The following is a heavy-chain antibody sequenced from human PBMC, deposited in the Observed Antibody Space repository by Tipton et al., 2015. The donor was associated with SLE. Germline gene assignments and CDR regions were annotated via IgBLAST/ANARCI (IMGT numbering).Heavy chain of an antibody. Sequence: TLSLTCAVSGFSISSGYYWGWIRQPPGEGLEWIGSIHHSGNTYFNPSLKSRVTMSIDTSRNEVFLRLTSVTAADPAVYYCARHDYDSNGYYQHYFDYWGQGTLVTVSS. V-gene: IGHV4-38-2*01. CDR2: IHHSGNT. CDR3: ARHDYDSNGYYQHYFDY. J-gene: IGHJ4*02. CDR1: GFSISSGYY. D-gene: IGHD3-22*01.